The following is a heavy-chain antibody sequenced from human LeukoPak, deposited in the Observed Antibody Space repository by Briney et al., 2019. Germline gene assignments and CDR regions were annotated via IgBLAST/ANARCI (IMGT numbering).Heavy chain of an antibody. Sequence: SETLSLTCTVSGGSISSSSYYWGWIRQPPGKGLEWIGSIYYSGSTYYNPSLKSRVTISVDTSKNQFSLKLSSVTAADTAVYYCAGLFGSGWFDPWGQGTLVTVSS. V-gene: IGHV4-39*01. CDR2: IYYSGST. CDR3: AGLFGSGWFDP. CDR1: GGSISSSSYY. D-gene: IGHD3-10*01. J-gene: IGHJ5*02.